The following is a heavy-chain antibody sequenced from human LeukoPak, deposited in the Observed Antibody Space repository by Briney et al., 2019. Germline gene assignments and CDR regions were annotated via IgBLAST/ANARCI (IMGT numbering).Heavy chain of an antibody. CDR2: INAGNGNT. Sequence: ASVKVSCKASGYTFTSYAMHWVRQAPGQRLEWMGWINAGNGNTKYSQKFQGRVTITRDTSASTAYMELSSLRSEDTAVYYCAAGILWFDIAVYDYWGQGTLVTVSS. V-gene: IGHV1-3*01. CDR1: GYTFTSYA. D-gene: IGHD3-10*01. J-gene: IGHJ4*02. CDR3: AAGILWFDIAVYDY.